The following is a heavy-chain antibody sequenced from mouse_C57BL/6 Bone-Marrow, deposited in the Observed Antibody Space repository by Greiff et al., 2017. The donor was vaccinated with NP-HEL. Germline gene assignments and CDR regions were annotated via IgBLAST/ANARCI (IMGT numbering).Heavy chain of an antibody. Sequence: VQLKESGAELVRPGASVKLSCTASGFNIKDDYMHWVKQRPEQGLEWIGWIDPENGDTEYASKFQGKATITADTSSNPAYLQLSSLTSEDTAVYYCSIYYDYDGPWFAYWGQGTLVTVSA. CDR1: GFNIKDDY. CDR2: IDPENGDT. CDR3: SIYYDYDGPWFAY. V-gene: IGHV14-4*01. J-gene: IGHJ3*01. D-gene: IGHD2-4*01.